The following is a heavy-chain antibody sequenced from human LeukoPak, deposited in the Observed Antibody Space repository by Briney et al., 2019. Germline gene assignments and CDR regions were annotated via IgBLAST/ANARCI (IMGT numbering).Heavy chain of an antibody. CDR3: AGGYSGNIDY. Sequence: SQTLSLTCAISGDTVSSNSATWNWIRQSPSRGLEWLGRTYYRSKWFNNYAVSVKSRISIKPDTSKNQFSLQLISGTPEDTAVYYCAGGYSGNIDYWGQGTLVTVSS. V-gene: IGHV6-1*01. CDR1: GDTVSSNSAT. D-gene: IGHD5-12*01. J-gene: IGHJ4*02. CDR2: TYYRSKWFN.